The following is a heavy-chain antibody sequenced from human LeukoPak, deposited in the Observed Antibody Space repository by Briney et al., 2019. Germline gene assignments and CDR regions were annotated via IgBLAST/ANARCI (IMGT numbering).Heavy chain of an antibody. CDR3: ARVTATYYYGSGSPDYFDY. CDR1: GGSISSYY. J-gene: IGHJ4*02. Sequence: SETLSLTCTVSGGSISSYYWSWIRQPPGKGLEWLGYIYYSGSTNYNPSLKSRVTISVDTSKNQFSLKLSSVTAADTAVYYCARVTATYYYGSGSPDYFDYWGQGTLVTVSS. CDR2: IYYSGST. D-gene: IGHD3-10*01. V-gene: IGHV4-59*01.